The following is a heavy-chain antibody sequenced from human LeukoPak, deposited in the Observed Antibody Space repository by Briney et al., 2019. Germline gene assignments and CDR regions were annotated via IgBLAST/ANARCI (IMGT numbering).Heavy chain of an antibody. CDR1: GFTVSSNY. D-gene: IGHD4-17*01. CDR2: IYSGGST. J-gene: IGHJ4*02. CDR3: ARTNYGDYVHY. Sequence: GGSLRLSCAASGFTVSSNYMSWVRQAPGKGLEWVSVIYSGGSTYYADSVKGRFTISRDNSKNTLYLQMNSLRAEDTAVYYCARTNYGDYVHYWGQGTLVTVSS. V-gene: IGHV3-53*01.